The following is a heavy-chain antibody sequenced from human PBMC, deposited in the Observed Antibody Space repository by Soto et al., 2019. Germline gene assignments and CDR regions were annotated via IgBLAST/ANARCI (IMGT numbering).Heavy chain of an antibody. CDR1: GGSIINGSYY. CDR3: ARERAFVGQGWFDP. Sequence: PSETLSLTCTVSGGSIINGSYYWTWIGHHPRKGLEWIGYISYRGNTYYNPSLKSRLTISVDTSKNQFSLPLNSMTAADKAIYYCARERAFVGQGWFDPWGQGTVVTISS. CDR2: ISYRGNT. J-gene: IGHJ5*02. V-gene: IGHV4-31*03. D-gene: IGHD3-3*02.